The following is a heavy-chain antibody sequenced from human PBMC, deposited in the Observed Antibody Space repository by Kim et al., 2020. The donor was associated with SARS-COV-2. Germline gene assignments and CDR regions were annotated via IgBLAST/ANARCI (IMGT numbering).Heavy chain of an antibody. Sequence: SVKVSCKASGGTFSSYAISWVRQAPGQGLEWMGGIIPIFGTANYAQKFQGRVTITADESTSTAYMELSSLRSEDTAVYYCARCIAARPCDWFDPWGQGTLVTVSS. CDR1: GGTFSSYA. D-gene: IGHD6-6*01. V-gene: IGHV1-69*13. CDR2: IIPIFGTA. CDR3: ARCIAARPCDWFDP. J-gene: IGHJ5*02.